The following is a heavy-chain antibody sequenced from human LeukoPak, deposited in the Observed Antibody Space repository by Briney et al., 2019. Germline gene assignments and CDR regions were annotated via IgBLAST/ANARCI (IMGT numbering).Heavy chain of an antibody. D-gene: IGHD3-3*01. Sequence: GGSLRLSCAASGFTFSSYLMNWVRQAPGRGLEWVSSIGSTSSYIYYADSMKGRFTISRDNAKKSLYLQMNSLRAEDTAVYYCARVLAYYDFWSGYSDYWGQGTLVTVSS. CDR1: GFTFSSYL. CDR2: IGSTSSYI. V-gene: IGHV3-21*01. CDR3: ARVLAYYDFWSGYSDY. J-gene: IGHJ4*02.